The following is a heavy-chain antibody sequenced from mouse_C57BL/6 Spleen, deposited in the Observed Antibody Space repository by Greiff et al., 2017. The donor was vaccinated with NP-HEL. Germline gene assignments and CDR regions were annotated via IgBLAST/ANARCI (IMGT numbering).Heavy chain of an antibody. J-gene: IGHJ2*01. CDR1: GYAFSSSW. V-gene: IGHV1-82*01. CDR3: ARSGVYYFDY. D-gene: IGHD4-1*01. CDR2: IYPGDGDT. Sequence: LVESGPELVKPGASVKISCKASGYAFSSSWMNWVKQRPGKGLEWIGRIYPGDGDTNYNGKFKGKATLTADKSSSTAYMQLSSLTSEDSAVYFCARSGVYYFDYWGQGTTLTVSS.